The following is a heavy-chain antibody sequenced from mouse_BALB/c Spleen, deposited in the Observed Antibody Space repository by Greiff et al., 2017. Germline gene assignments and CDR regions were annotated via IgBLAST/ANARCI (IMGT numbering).Heavy chain of an antibody. Sequence: VKVVESGPGLVAPSQSLSITCTVSGFSLTSYGVHWVRQPPGKGLEWLGVIWAGGSTNYNSALMSRLSISKDNSKSQVFLKMNSLQTDDTAMYYCARDRSIYYGNFSWFAYWGQGTLVTVSA. J-gene: IGHJ3*01. CDR3: ARDRSIYYGNFSWFAY. CDR2: IWAGGST. V-gene: IGHV2-9*02. D-gene: IGHD2-1*01. CDR1: GFSLTSYG.